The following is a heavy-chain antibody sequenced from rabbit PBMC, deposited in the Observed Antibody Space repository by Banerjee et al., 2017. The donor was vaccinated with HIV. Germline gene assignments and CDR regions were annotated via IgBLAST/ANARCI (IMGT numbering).Heavy chain of an antibody. CDR2: INSSSRNV. Sequence: QSLEESGGDLVKPEGSLTITCTASGFSFSNKYVMCWVRQAPGKGLEWIGCINSSSRNVVYASWATGRFTISRDTNENTLYLQLNSLTAADTATYFCARGDWLNLWGPGTLVTVS. V-gene: IGHV1S40*01. CDR1: GFSFSNKYV. J-gene: IGHJ4*01. CDR3: ARGDWLNL. D-gene: IGHD4-1*01.